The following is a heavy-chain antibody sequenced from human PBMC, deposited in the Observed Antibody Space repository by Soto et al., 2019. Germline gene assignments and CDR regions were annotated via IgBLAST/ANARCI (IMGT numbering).Heavy chain of an antibody. V-gene: IGHV3-48*01. J-gene: IGHJ4*02. CDR2: IRSTGHTI. Sequence: GGSFRLRYTASGFAFRDYSMSWVRQAPGQGLEWVSYIRSTGHTIYYPDSVKGRFTISRDNAKNSLYLQMNNLRAEDTAVYYCAISYCYAYRKYYFDYRGQRSLVIVSS. CDR3: AISYCYAYRKYYFDY. CDR1: GFAFRDYS. D-gene: IGHD5-18*01.